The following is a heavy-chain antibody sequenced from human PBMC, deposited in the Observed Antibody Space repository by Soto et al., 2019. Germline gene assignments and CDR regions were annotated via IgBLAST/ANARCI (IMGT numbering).Heavy chain of an antibody. D-gene: IGHD4-17*01. Sequence: QVQLQESGPGLVKPSETLSLTCTVSGGSISSYYWSWIRQPPGKGLEWIGYIYYSGSTNYNPSLKSRITISVDTSKNQFSLKLRCVTAADTAVYYCARGHYGDSVGDFQLWGQGTLVTVSS. CDR3: ARGHYGDSVGDFQL. CDR2: IYYSGST. CDR1: GGSISSYY. V-gene: IGHV4-59*01. J-gene: IGHJ1*01.